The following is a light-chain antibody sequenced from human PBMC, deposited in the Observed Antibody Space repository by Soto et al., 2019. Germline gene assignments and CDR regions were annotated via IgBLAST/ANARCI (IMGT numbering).Light chain of an antibody. CDR3: LLSYSGARPWV. V-gene: IGLV7-46*01. J-gene: IGLJ3*02. CDR1: TGAVTSGHY. Sequence: QTVVTQEPSLTVSPGGTVTLTCGSSTGAVTSGHYPYWFQQKPGQAPRTLIYDTTKKHSWTPARFSGSLLGGKAALTLSGAQPEDEADYYCLLSYSGARPWVFGGGTKLTVL. CDR2: DTT.